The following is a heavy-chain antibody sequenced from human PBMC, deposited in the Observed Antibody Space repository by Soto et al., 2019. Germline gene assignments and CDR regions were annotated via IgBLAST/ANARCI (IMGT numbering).Heavy chain of an antibody. CDR3: ATSYDSGFDP. V-gene: IGHV1-18*04. CDR1: GYPFSKYG. D-gene: IGHD5-12*01. J-gene: IGHJ5*02. CDR2: IRADNGDT. Sequence: QLQLVQSGAEEERPGASVRVSCKAYGYPFSKYGISWIRQAPGQGLEWMGWIRADNGDTNYAQKFQGRVTMTTDTSSNTAYMELRSLRSDDTAVYYCATSYDSGFDPWGQGTLVSVSS.